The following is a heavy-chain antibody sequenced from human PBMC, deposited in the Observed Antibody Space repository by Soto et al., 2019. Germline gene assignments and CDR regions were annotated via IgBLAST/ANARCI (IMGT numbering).Heavy chain of an antibody. J-gene: IGHJ6*02. CDR3: VRDTVTTYGYGMDV. Sequence: QVQLQESGPGLVRPSQTLSLTCTVSGDSISSGDYYWSWLRQPPGKGLEWIGYIYYSGSTYYNPSLKSRLTISVDTSKNQFSLKLSSVTAADTAVYYCVRDTVTTYGYGMDVWGQGTTVTVSS. D-gene: IGHD4-17*01. V-gene: IGHV4-30-4*01. CDR2: IYYSGST. CDR1: GDSISSGDYY.